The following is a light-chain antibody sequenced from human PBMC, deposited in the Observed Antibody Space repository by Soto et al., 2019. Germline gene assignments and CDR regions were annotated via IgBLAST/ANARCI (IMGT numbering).Light chain of an antibody. J-gene: IGKJ1*01. CDR2: GAS. V-gene: IGKV3-20*01. CDR1: QSVSSRY. CDR3: QQYDDSLTWT. Sequence: EIILTQSTGTLSLSPGERATLSCRASQSVSSRYLAWYQQKPGQAPRLLIYGASSRATGLPDMFSGSGSGTDFSLTISRLEPEDCAVYYCQQYDDSLTWTFGQGTKVEIK.